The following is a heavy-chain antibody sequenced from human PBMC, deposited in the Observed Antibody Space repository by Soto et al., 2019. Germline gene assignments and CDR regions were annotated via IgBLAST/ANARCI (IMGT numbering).Heavy chain of an antibody. V-gene: IGHV4-30-4*01. D-gene: IGHD1-26*01. Sequence: QTLSLTCTVSGGSISSGDYYWSWIRQPPGKGLEWIGYIYYSGSTYYNPSLKSRVTISVDTSKNQFSLKLSSVTAADTAVYYCARGYIVGATTSWFDPWGQGTLVTVSS. J-gene: IGHJ5*02. CDR3: ARGYIVGATTSWFDP. CDR1: GGSISSGDYY. CDR2: IYYSGST.